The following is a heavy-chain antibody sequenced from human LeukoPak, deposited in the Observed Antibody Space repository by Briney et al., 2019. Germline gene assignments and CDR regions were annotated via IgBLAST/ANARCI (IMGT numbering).Heavy chain of an antibody. D-gene: IGHD3-22*01. V-gene: IGHV3-30*18. J-gene: IGHJ4*02. CDR2: ISYDGSNK. CDR3: AKDRIVVVNTTVDY. CDR1: GFTFSSYG. Sequence: GRSLRLSCAASGFTFSSYGMHWVRQAPGKGLEWVAVISYDGSNKYYADSVKGRFTISRDNSKNTLYLQMNSLRAEDTAVYYCAKDRIVVVNTTVDYWGQGTLVTVSS.